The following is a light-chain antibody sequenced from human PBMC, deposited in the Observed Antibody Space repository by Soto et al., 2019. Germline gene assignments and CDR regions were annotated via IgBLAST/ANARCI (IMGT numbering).Light chain of an antibody. J-gene: IGKJ4*01. Sequence: DIQMTQSPSSLSASVGDRVTITCEASQDINNFLNWYQQKPGKAPSLLIYDASTLATGVPPRFSGSGSGTDFTFTIRPLQPEDIATYFCQHYDDLPLTFGGGTRVEIK. V-gene: IGKV1-33*01. CDR1: QDINNF. CDR2: DAS. CDR3: QHYDDLPLT.